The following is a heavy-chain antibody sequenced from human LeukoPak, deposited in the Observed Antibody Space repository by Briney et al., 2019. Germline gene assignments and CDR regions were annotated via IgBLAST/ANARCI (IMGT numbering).Heavy chain of an antibody. D-gene: IGHD2-21*01. Sequence: GGSLRLSCAASGFTVSSNYMSWVRQAPGKGLEWVSAISGSGGSTYYADSVKGRFTISRDNSKNTLYLQMNSLRAEDTAVYYCAKVKVRGRYNWFDPWGQGTLVTVSS. J-gene: IGHJ5*02. CDR3: AKVKVRGRYNWFDP. CDR2: ISGSGGST. CDR1: GFTVSSNY. V-gene: IGHV3-23*01.